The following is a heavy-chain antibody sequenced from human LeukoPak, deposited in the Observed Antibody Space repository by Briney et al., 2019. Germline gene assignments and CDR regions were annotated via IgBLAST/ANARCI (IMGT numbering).Heavy chain of an antibody. CDR1: GFTFSTYW. D-gene: IGHD2-15*01. CDR2: INPDGSRR. V-gene: IGHV3-74*01. Sequence: PGGSLRLSCAASGFTFSTYWVHWVRQAPGKGLVWVSRINPDGSRRDYADSVKGQFTISRDNAKNTLYLQMNSLRAEDTAVYFCARDLRGTRDYWGQGTLVTVSS. CDR3: ARDLRGTRDY. J-gene: IGHJ4*02.